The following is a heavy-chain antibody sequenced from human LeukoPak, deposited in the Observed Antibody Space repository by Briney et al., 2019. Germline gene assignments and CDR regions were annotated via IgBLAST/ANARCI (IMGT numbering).Heavy chain of an antibody. CDR1: GFTFSSYS. D-gene: IGHD3-3*01. CDR2: ISSSSSTI. J-gene: IGHJ6*03. CDR3: ARGGVVGRAFMDV. V-gene: IGHV3-48*04. Sequence: GGSLRLSCAASGFTFSSYSMNWVRQAPGKGLEWVSYISSSSSTIYYADSVKGRFTISTDNAKNSLYLQMNSLRAEDTAVYYCARGGVVGRAFMDVWGKGTTVTVSS.